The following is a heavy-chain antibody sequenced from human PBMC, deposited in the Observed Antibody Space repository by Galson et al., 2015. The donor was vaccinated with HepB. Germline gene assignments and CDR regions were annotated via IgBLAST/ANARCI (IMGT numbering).Heavy chain of an antibody. CDR2: ISWNSGSI. CDR1: GFTFDDYA. D-gene: IGHD2-15*01. CDR3: AKDLRGALYCSGGSCYGEYGMDV. Sequence: SLRLSCAASGFTFDDYAMHWVRQAPGKGLEWVSGISWNSGSIGYADSVKGRFTISRDNAKNSLYLQMNSLRAEDTALYYCAKDLRGALYCSGGSCYGEYGMDVWGQGTTVTVSS. V-gene: IGHV3-9*01. J-gene: IGHJ6*02.